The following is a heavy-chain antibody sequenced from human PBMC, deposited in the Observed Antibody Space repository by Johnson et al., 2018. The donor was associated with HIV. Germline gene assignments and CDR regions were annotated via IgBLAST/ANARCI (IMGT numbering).Heavy chain of an antibody. CDR1: GFTVSSNY. V-gene: IGHV3-15*01. Sequence: MQLVESGGGVVQPGRSLRLSCAASGFTVSSNYMNWVRQAPGKGLEWVGRIKSKNDGGTTDYAAPVKGRFTISRDDSKNTLYLQMNSLRAEDTAVYYCARGGIRGYSYGPGAFDIWGQGTMVTVSS. D-gene: IGHD5-18*01. J-gene: IGHJ3*02. CDR2: IKSKNDGGTT. CDR3: ARGGIRGYSYGPGAFDI.